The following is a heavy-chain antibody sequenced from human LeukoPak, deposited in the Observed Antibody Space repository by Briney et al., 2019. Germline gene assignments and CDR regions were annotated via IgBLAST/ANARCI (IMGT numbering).Heavy chain of an antibody. CDR3: ARGSSRSPRDAFDI. Sequence: VASVKVSCKASGYTFTGYYMHWVRQAPGQGLEWMGWISPTSGGTNYAQKFQGRVTMTRDMSTSTLYMELSSLKSEDTAVYYCARGSSRSPRDAFDIWGQGTMVTVSS. J-gene: IGHJ3*02. V-gene: IGHV1-2*02. CDR1: GYTFTGYY. CDR2: ISPTSGGT.